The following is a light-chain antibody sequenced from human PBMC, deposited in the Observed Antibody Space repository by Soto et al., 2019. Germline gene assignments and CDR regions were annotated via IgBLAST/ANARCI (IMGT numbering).Light chain of an antibody. CDR3: QQRSNWPPGTT. CDR2: DAS. J-gene: IGKJ5*01. Sequence: EIVLTHSPGTLSLSPRERATLSCRASQSVSSYLAWYQQKPGQAPRLLIYDASNRATGIPARFSGSGSGTDFTLTISSLEPEDFAVYYCQQRSNWPPGTTFGQGTRLEIK. CDR1: QSVSSY. V-gene: IGKV3-11*01.